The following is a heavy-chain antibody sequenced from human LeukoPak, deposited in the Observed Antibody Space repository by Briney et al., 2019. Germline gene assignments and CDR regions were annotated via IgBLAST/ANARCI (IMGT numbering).Heavy chain of an antibody. D-gene: IGHD3-22*01. Sequence: GASLRLSCAASGFTFSSYAMSWVRQAPGKGLEWVSAISGSGGSTYYADSVKGRFTISRDNSKNTLYLQMNSLRAEDTAVYYCARPDYYDSSGYYIYYYYGMDVWGQGTTVTVSS. CDR3: ARPDYYDSSGYYIYYYYGMDV. V-gene: IGHV3-23*01. CDR1: GFTFSSYA. CDR2: ISGSGGST. J-gene: IGHJ6*02.